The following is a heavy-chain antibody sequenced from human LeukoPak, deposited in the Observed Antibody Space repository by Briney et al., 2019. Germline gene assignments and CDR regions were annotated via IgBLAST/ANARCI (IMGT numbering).Heavy chain of an antibody. CDR3: AKDIRAIAVAGGFDY. D-gene: IGHD6-19*01. V-gene: IGHV3-48*01. Sequence: GGSLRLSCAASGFTFSSYSMNWVRQAPGKGLEWVSYISSSSSTIYYADSVKGRFTISRDNAKNSLYLQMNSLRAEDTALYYCAKDIRAIAVAGGFDYWGQGTLVTVSS. CDR1: GFTFSSYS. J-gene: IGHJ4*02. CDR2: ISSSSSTI.